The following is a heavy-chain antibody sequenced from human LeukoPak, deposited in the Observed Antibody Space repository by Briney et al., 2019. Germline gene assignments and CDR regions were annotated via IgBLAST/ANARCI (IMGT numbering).Heavy chain of an antibody. CDR2: ITPNSGGT. J-gene: IGHJ5*02. V-gene: IGHV1-2*02. CDR3: ARGFRLSAIEDWFDP. D-gene: IGHD2-2*02. CDR1: GYTFTAYY. Sequence: GASVKVSCKASGYTFTAYYMHWVRLAPGQGLEWMGWITPNSGGTKYAQRFQGRVTKTRDTSISTAYMELGGLRSDDTAVYYCARGFRLSAIEDWFDPWGQGTLVTVSS.